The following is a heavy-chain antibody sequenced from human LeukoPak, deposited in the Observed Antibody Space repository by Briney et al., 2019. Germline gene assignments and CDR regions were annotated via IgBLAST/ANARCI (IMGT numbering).Heavy chain of an antibody. Sequence: GGSLRLSCAASGFTFSSYAMSWVRQAPGKGLEWVSAISGSGAGTYYADSVEGRFTISRDNSKNTLYLQMNSLRAEDTAVYYCAKDSDFWSGPFDYWGQGTLVTVSS. V-gene: IGHV3-23*01. CDR3: AKDSDFWSGPFDY. J-gene: IGHJ4*02. D-gene: IGHD3-3*01. CDR1: GFTFSSYA. CDR2: ISGSGAGT.